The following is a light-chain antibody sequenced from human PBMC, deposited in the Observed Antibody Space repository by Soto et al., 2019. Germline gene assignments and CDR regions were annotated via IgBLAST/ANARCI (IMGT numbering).Light chain of an antibody. CDR3: NSFRVSHLYV. CDR1: SSDIGGYNA. Sequence: QSALTQPASVSGSPGQTITISYTGTSSDIGGYNAVSWYQHHPGKAPKLIIYEVTHRPSGVSDRFSASKSGSTASLTISGLQAEDEADYYCNSFRVSHLYVFGTGTKVTVL. J-gene: IGLJ1*01. CDR2: EVT. V-gene: IGLV2-14*01.